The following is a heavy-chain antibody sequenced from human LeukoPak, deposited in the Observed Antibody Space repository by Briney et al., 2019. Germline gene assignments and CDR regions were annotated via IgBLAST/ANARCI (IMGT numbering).Heavy chain of an antibody. J-gene: IGHJ4*02. CDR1: GFTFSSCG. CDR3: AKDRSYDFWSAYPTVVYY. V-gene: IGHV3-30*02. Sequence: GGSLRLSCAASGFTFSSCGMHWVRQAPGKGLEWVAFIRYDGSNKYYADSVKGRFTISRDNSKNTLYLQMNSLRAEDTAVYYCAKDRSYDFWSAYPTVVYYWGQGTLVTVSS. D-gene: IGHD3-3*01. CDR2: IRYDGSNK.